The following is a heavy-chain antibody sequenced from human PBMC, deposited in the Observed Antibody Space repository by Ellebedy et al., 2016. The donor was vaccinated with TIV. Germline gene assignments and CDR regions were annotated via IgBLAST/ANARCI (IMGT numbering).Heavy chain of an antibody. D-gene: IGHD3-9*01. Sequence: SLKISCAASGFTFSSYGMHWVRQAPGKGLEWVAVIWYDGSNKYYADSVKGRFTISRDNSKNTLYLQMNSLRAEDTAVYYCARGDDILTGYHTWFDPWGQGTLVTVSS. CDR3: ARGDDILTGYHTWFDP. J-gene: IGHJ5*02. CDR1: GFTFSSYG. V-gene: IGHV3-33*01. CDR2: IWYDGSNK.